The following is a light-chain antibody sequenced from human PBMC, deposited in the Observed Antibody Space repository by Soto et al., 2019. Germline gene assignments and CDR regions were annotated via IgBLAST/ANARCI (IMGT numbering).Light chain of an antibody. CDR1: QDISIS. Sequence: AIRMTQSPSSFSASTGDRVTITCRASQDISISLAWYQQKPGKAPNLLIYSASSLQSGVPANFSGSGSGTDFTLTISRLQSEDFATYYCQQYYSYPYTFGQGTKVEIK. CDR3: QQYYSYPYT. CDR2: SAS. J-gene: IGKJ2*01. V-gene: IGKV1-8*01.